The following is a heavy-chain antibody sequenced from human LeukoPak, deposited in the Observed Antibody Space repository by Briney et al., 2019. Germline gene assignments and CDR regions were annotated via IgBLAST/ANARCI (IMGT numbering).Heavy chain of an antibody. CDR2: ISSSSSYI. Sequence: GGSLRLSCAASGFTFSSYSMNWVRQAPGKGLEWVSSISSSSSYIYYADSVKGRFTISRDNTKNTLYLQMNSLRAEDTAVYYCARVRAVTGGFDHWGQGTLVTVSS. D-gene: IGHD6-19*01. J-gene: IGHJ4*02. V-gene: IGHV3-21*01. CDR3: ARVRAVTGGFDH. CDR1: GFTFSSYS.